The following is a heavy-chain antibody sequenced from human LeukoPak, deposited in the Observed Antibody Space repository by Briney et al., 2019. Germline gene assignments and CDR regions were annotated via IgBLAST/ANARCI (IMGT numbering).Heavy chain of an antibody. V-gene: IGHV5-51*01. CDR1: GYTFTTYW. CDR2: IYPGDSDT. D-gene: IGHD6-19*01. J-gene: IGHJ4*02. Sequence: GESLKISCKTSGYTFTTYWIGWVRQMPGKGLEWMGIIYPGDSDTRYSPSFQGQVTISADKSFSTAYLQWSSLKASDIAMYYCARTGYSSGYYGGFDYWGQGTLVTVSS. CDR3: ARTGYSSGYYGGFDY.